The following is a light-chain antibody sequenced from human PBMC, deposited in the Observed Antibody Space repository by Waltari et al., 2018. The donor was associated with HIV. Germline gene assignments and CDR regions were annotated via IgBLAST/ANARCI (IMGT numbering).Light chain of an antibody. CDR3: SSYTSSSTLGV. V-gene: IGLV2-14*03. CDR1: SSAIGGYHY. J-gene: IGLJ1*01. Sequence: SALTQPASVSGSPGQSLTISCTGTSSAIGGYHYASWYQQHPAKAPNLMISDVIHRPSGVSNRFSGSKSGNTASLTISGLQAEDEADYYCSSYTSSSTLGVFGSGTKVTVL. CDR2: DVI.